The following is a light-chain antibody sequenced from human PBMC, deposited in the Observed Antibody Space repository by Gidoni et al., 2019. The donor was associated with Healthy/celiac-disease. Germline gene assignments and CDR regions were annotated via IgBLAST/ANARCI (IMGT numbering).Light chain of an antibody. Sequence: QSVLPQPPSVSAPPRPRVTISCSGSSSNIGNNAVNWYQQLPGKAPKLLIYYDDLLPSGVSDRFSGSKSGTSASLAISGLQSEDEADYYCAAWDDRLNGPVFGGGTKLTVL. V-gene: IGLV1-36*01. CDR1: SSNIGNNA. CDR2: YDD. CDR3: AAWDDRLNGPV. J-gene: IGLJ3*02.